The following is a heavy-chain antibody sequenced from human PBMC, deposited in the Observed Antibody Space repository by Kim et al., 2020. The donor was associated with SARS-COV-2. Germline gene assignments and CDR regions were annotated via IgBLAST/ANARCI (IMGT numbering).Heavy chain of an antibody. CDR3: ARDPESGVVVPAAMRDYYYGMDV. Sequence: ASVKVSCKASGYTFTSYYMHWVRQAPGQGLEWMGIINPSGGSTSYAQKFQGRVTMTRDTSTSTVYMELSSLRSEDTAVYYCARDPESGVVVPAAMRDYYYGMDVWGQGTTVTVSS. V-gene: IGHV1-46*01. J-gene: IGHJ6*02. D-gene: IGHD2-2*01. CDR2: INPSGGST. CDR1: GYTFTSYY.